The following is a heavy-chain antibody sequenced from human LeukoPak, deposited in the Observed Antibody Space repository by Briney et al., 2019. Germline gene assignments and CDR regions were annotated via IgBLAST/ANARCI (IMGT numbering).Heavy chain of an antibody. Sequence: GGSLRLSCAASGFTFSSYEMNWVRQAPGKGLGWVSYISSSGSTIYYADSVKGRFTISRDNAKNSLYLQMNSLRAEDTAVYYCARPMVRGEYAFDIWGQGTMVTVSS. D-gene: IGHD3-10*01. CDR1: GFTFSSYE. CDR2: ISSSGSTI. J-gene: IGHJ3*02. CDR3: ARPMVRGEYAFDI. V-gene: IGHV3-48*03.